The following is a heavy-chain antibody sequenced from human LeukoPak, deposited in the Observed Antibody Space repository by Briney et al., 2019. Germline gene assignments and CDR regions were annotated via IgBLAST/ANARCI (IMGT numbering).Heavy chain of an antibody. V-gene: IGHV1-8*01. D-gene: IGHD6-19*01. CDR2: MNPNSGNT. J-gene: IGHJ6*03. CDR1: GYTFTSYG. Sequence: GASVKVSCKASGYTFTSYGINWVRQATGQGLEWMGWMNPNSGNTAYAQKFQGRVTMTRNTSITTAYMELSSLRSEDTAVYYCARGLAIAVAGVIYYYMDVWGKGTTVTVSS. CDR3: ARGLAIAVAGVIYYYMDV.